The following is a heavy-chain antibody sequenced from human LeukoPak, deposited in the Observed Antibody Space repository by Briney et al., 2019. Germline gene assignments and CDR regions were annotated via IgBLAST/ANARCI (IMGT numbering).Heavy chain of an antibody. Sequence: QPGGSLRLSCAASGFTVSSNYMSWVRQAPGKGLEWVSVISGSGNSTYFADSVKGRFTISRDNSKNTLYLQMNSLRAEDTAVYYCAKDCHALLSSTNCTLFDYWGQGTLVTVSS. V-gene: IGHV3-23*01. CDR1: GFTVSSNY. D-gene: IGHD2-2*01. CDR2: ISGSGNST. CDR3: AKDCHALLSSTNCTLFDY. J-gene: IGHJ4*02.